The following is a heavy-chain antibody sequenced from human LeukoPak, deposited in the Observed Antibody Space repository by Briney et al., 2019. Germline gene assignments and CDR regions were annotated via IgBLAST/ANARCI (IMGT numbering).Heavy chain of an antibody. D-gene: IGHD6-19*01. V-gene: IGHV4-59*12. CDR2: IYYSGST. Sequence: SETLSLTCTVSGGSISSYYWSWIRQPPGKGLEWIGYIYYSGSTNYNPSLKSRVTISVDTSKNQFSLKLSSVTAADTAVYYCARRKQWLPGGWFDPWGQGTLVTVSS. CDR3: ARRKQWLPGGWFDP. J-gene: IGHJ5*02. CDR1: GGSISSYY.